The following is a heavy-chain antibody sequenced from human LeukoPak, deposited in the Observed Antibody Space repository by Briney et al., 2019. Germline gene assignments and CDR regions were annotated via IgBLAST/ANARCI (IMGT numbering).Heavy chain of an antibody. Sequence: SETLPLTCTVSGGSISNYYWSWLRQSAGKGLEWIGRIHSSGSTNFNPSLRSRVTMSADTSKHQFSLWLTSMTAADTALYYCARGIATITQDSFDVWGLGTMVTVSS. CDR1: GGSISNYY. CDR3: ARGIATITQDSFDV. V-gene: IGHV4-4*07. CDR2: IHSSGST. J-gene: IGHJ3*01. D-gene: IGHD1-26*01.